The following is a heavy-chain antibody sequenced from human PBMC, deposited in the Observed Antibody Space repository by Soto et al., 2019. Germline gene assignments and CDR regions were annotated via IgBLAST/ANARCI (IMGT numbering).Heavy chain of an antibody. CDR2: IYYSGST. J-gene: IGHJ6*03. CDR1: GGSISSGGYY. D-gene: IGHD4-17*01. CDR3: ARDNVISYGDYDYYYYMDV. Sequence: QVQLQESGPGLVKPSQTLSLTCTVSGGSISSGGYYWSWIRQHPGKGLEWIGYIYYSGSTYYNPSLKSRFTISVDTSKNQFSLKLSSVTAADTAVYYCARDNVISYGDYDYYYYMDVWGKGTTVTVSS. V-gene: IGHV4-31*03.